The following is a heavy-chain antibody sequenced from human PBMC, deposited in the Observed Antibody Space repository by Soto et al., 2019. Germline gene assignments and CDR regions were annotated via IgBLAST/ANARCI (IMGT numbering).Heavy chain of an antibody. J-gene: IGHJ4*02. V-gene: IGHV4-39*01. CDR1: GGSIRIRSYD. Sequence: SETLTVTCTISGGSIRIRSYDWGGIRQPRGKGRVSTGSIYYSGTTYYNPSLKSRVTISVDTSKNQFSLKLSSVTAADTAVYYCARHRGYYDILTGYYTELNFDYWGQGTLVTVSS. CDR3: ARHRGYYDILTGYYTELNFDY. CDR2: IYYSGTT. D-gene: IGHD3-9*01.